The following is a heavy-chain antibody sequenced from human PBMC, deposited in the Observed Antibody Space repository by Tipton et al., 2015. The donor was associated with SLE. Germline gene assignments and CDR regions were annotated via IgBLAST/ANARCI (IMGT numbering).Heavy chain of an antibody. V-gene: IGHV4-59*12. Sequence: TLSLTCTVTGYSMTGDYWSWIRQPPGKGLEWIGYVFYTGRAKYIPSLESRVTISVDTSTNQFSLKLTSVTAADTAVYYCARGAPSIGDRENFDYWGQGTLVSVSS. CDR1: GYSMTGDY. CDR3: ARGAPSIGDRENFDY. D-gene: IGHD2/OR15-2a*01. J-gene: IGHJ4*02. CDR2: VFYTGRA.